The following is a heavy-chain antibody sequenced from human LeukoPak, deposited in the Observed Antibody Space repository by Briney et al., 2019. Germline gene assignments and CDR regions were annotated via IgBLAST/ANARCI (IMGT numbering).Heavy chain of an antibody. V-gene: IGHV3-7*01. CDR2: IKQDGSEK. CDR3: AREGTDYYDSSGYLH. J-gene: IGHJ4*02. CDR1: GGSISSYY. D-gene: IGHD3-22*01. Sequence: PSETLSLTCTVSGGSISSYYWSWIRQPPGKGLEWVANIKQDGSEKYYVDSVKGRFTISRDNAKNSLYLQMNSLRAEDTAVYYCAREGTDYYDSSGYLHWGQGTLVTVSS.